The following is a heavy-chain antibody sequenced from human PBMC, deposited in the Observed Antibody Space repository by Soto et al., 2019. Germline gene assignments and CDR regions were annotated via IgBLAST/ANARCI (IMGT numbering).Heavy chain of an antibody. D-gene: IGHD2-21*02. V-gene: IGHV3-74*01. CDR1: GFNFSNHW. Sequence: GGSLRLSCAASGFNFSNHWMHWVRQRPAEGLAWVSRITSDGKSKAYAESVKGRFAISRDNAKNTLYLQMNGLTAEDTAVYYCARESGDWPLNWFDPWGQGTLVTVSS. J-gene: IGHJ5*02. CDR3: ARESGDWPLNWFDP. CDR2: ITSDGKSK.